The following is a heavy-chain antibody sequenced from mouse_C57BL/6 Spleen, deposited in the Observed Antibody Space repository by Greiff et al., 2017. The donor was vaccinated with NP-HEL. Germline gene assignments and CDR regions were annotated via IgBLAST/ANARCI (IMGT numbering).Heavy chain of an antibody. V-gene: IGHV1-69*01. CDR1: GYTFTSYW. D-gene: IGHD2-5*01. J-gene: IGHJ2*01. CDR2: IDPSDSYT. CDR3: ARRSYSNYVRDYFDY. Sequence: QVQLQQPGAELVMPGASVKLSCKASGYTFTSYWMHWVKQRPGQGLEWIGEIDPSDSYTNYNQKFKGKSTLTVDKSSSTAYMQLSSLTSEDSAVYYCARRSYSNYVRDYFDYWGQGTTLTVSS.